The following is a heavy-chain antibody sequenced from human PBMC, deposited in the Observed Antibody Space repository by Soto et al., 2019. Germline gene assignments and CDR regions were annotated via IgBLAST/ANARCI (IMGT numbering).Heavy chain of an antibody. Sequence: QVQLVQSGAEVKKPGASVKVSCKASGYTFTSNAMHWVRQAPGQRLEWMGWINTGNGNTKYSQKFQGRVTITRDTXETTAYMELSSLRSEDTAVYYCAREGYDSSGYPLGYWGQGTLVTGSS. CDR2: INTGNGNT. D-gene: IGHD3-22*01. CDR3: AREGYDSSGYPLGY. J-gene: IGHJ4*02. V-gene: IGHV1-3*04. CDR1: GYTFTSNA.